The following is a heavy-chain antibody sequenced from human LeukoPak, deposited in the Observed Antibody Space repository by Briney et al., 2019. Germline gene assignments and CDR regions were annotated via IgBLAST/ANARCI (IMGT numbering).Heavy chain of an antibody. J-gene: IGHJ3*02. CDR3: ARRSPYGGNLSLGLAFDI. V-gene: IGHV4-39*01. CDR2: ISYSGKT. Sequence: SETLSLTCTVSGGSISSSSYYWGWIRQPPGKGLEWIASISYSGKTYYNPSLKSRVTISVDTSKTQFSLKLSSVTAADTAVYYCARRSPYGGNLSLGLAFDIWGQGTMVTVSS. D-gene: IGHD4-23*01. CDR1: GGSISSSSYY.